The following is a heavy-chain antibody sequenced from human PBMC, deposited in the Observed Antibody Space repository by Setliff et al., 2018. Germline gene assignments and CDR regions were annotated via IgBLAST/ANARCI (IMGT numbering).Heavy chain of an antibody. CDR2: IHHSGST. CDR3: ARDNIGPDALDI. CDR1: GVSITSHY. J-gene: IGHJ3*02. Sequence: SETLSLTCTVSGVSITSHYWSWIRQPPGRALEWIGYIHHSGSTNYNPSLKSRVTLSMDTSRNHFSLNLTSLTAADTALYYCARDNIGPDALDIWGQGTMVNRLL. V-gene: IGHV4-59*11.